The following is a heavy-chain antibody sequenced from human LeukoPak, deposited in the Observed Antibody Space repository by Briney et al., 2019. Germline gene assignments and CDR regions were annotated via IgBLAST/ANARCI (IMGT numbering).Heavy chain of an antibody. CDR2: INPNSGGT. D-gene: IGHD6-13*01. Sequence: ASVKVSCKASGYTFTGYYMHWVRQAPGQGLEWMGWINPNSGGTNYAQKFQGRVTMTRDTSISTAYMELNSLRSEDTAVYYCATGKQLTAPYYFDYWGQGTLVTVSS. CDR1: GYTFTGYY. V-gene: IGHV1-2*02. J-gene: IGHJ4*02. CDR3: ATGKQLTAPYYFDY.